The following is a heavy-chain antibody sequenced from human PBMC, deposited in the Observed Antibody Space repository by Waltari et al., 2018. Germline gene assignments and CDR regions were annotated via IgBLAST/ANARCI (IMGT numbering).Heavy chain of an antibody. CDR1: GYSISSGYY. Sequence: QVQLQESGPGLVKPSETLSLTCAVSGYSISSGYYWGWIRQPPGKGLEWIGSIYHSGSTYYIPSLKIRVTISVDTSKNQFSLKLSSVTAADTSVYYCARGVYCSGGSCYPSRWFDPWGQGTLVTVSS. V-gene: IGHV4-38-2*01. D-gene: IGHD2-15*01. J-gene: IGHJ5*02. CDR3: ARGVYCSGGSCYPSRWFDP. CDR2: IYHSGST.